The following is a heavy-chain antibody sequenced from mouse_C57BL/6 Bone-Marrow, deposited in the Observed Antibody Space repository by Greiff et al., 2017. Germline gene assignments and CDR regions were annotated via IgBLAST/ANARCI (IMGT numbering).Heavy chain of an antibody. CDR1: GFNIKDYY. CDR2: IDPEDGDT. V-gene: IGHV14-1*01. CDR3: TTDEGTMITTKETFAY. Sequence: EVQLQQSGAELVRPGASVKLSCTASGFNIKDYYMHWVKQRPEQGLEWIGRIDPEDGDTEYAPKFQGKATMTADTSSNTAYLQLSSLTSEDTAVYYCTTDEGTMITTKETFAYWGQGTLVTVSA. J-gene: IGHJ3*01. D-gene: IGHD2-4*01.